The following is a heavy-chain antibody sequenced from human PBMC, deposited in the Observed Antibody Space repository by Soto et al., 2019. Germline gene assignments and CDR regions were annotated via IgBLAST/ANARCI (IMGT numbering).Heavy chain of an antibody. CDR2: IYYSGSI. J-gene: IGHJ5*02. CDR1: GNSFTNRISF. V-gene: IGHV4-39*01. Sequence: TLTPTVTPHGNSFTNRISFWGWIRQPPGKGLEWIGSIYYSGSIYYNPSLKSRVTISVDTSKNQFSLKLSSVTAAETAVYYCARQSSGWYNWFDPWGQG. D-gene: IGHD6-19*01. CDR3: ARQSSGWYNWFDP.